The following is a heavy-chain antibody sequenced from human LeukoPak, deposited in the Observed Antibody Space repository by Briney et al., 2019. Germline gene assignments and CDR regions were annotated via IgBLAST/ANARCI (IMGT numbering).Heavy chain of an antibody. CDR2: IYHSGST. V-gene: IGHV4-30-2*01. CDR3: ARGPITIFGVVIKPYYFDY. J-gene: IGHJ4*02. Sequence: PSETLSLTCAVSGGSISSGGYSWSWIRQPPGKGPEWIGYIYHSGSTYYNPSLKSRVTISVDRSKNQFSLKLSSVTAADTAVYYCARGPITIFGVVIKPYYFDYWGQGTLVTVSS. CDR1: GGSISSGGYS. D-gene: IGHD3-3*01.